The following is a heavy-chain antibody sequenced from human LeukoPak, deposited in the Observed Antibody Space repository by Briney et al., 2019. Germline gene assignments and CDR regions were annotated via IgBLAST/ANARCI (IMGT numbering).Heavy chain of an antibody. J-gene: IGHJ4*02. D-gene: IGHD6-19*01. Sequence: SGGSLRLSCAASGFTFSDYHMTWIRQAPGKGLEWVSNIRTTGTTIYYSDSVKGRFTISRDNAKNSLYLQMKSLRAEDTAVYYCARMGWYAFDYWGRGTLVTVSS. CDR2: IRTTGTTI. V-gene: IGHV3-11*01. CDR1: GFTFSDYH. CDR3: ARMGWYAFDY.